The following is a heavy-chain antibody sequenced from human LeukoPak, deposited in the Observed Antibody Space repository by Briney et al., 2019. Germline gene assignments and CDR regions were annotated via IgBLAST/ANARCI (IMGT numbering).Heavy chain of an antibody. D-gene: IGHD6-19*01. CDR2: IGYAETDK. CDR3: ARGGRAVPYIRNALDM. J-gene: IGHJ3*02. Sequence: GGSLRLSCTASRFTFSSYGMHWVRQAPGKGLEWVAAIGYAETDKFYTDSVKGRFTISRDNSKSTLDLQMHSLRSEDTAVYYCARGGRAVPYIRNALDMWGQGTMVTVSS. V-gene: IGHV3-33*01. CDR1: RFTFSSYG.